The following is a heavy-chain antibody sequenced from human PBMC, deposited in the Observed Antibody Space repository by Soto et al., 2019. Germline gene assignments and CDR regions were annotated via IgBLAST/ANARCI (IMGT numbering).Heavy chain of an antibody. Sequence: GAPVKVSCEASGGGFDSYATSWVRQAPGQGLEWMGGIIPIFGTANYAQKFQGRVTITADKSTSTAYMELSSLRSEDTAVYYCARDSGSTYGMDVWGQGTTVTVSS. CDR3: ARDSGSTYGMDV. CDR1: GGGFDSYA. CDR2: IIPIFGTA. D-gene: IGHD6-19*01. J-gene: IGHJ6*02. V-gene: IGHV1-69*06.